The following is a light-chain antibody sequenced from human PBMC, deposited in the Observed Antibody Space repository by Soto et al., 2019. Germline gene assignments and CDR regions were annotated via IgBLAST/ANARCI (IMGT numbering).Light chain of an antibody. CDR2: DAS. Sequence: EIVLTQSQATLSLSPGERATLSCRASQSVSSYLVWYQQKPGQAPRLLIYDASNRATGIPARFSGSGSGTDFTLTISSLEPEDFAVYYCQQRSNWPPWTFGQGTKVEIK. CDR1: QSVSSY. V-gene: IGKV3-11*01. J-gene: IGKJ1*01. CDR3: QQRSNWPPWT.